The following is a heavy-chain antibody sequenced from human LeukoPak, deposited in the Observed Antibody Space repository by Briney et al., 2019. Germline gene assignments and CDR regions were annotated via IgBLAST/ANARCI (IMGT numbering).Heavy chain of an antibody. D-gene: IGHD3-10*01. CDR1: GGSLSSADYY. J-gene: IGHJ4*02. V-gene: IGHV4-30-4*01. CDR2: IYYSGNT. Sequence: SETLSLTCTVSGGSLSSADYYWSWIRQPPGKGLEWIGYIYYSGNTDYNPSLKSRLTVSLDTSKNQFSLRLSSVTAADTAVYYCARFYYGSGSYSHFDYWGQGTLVTVSS. CDR3: ARFYYGSGSYSHFDY.